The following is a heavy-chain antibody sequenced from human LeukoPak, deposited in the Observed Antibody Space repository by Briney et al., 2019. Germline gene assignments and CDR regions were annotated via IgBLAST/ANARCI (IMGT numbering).Heavy chain of an antibody. CDR3: AKGDSSGYYTIDY. Sequence: SVKVSCKASGGTFSSYAISWVRQAPGQGLERMGRIIPIFGIANYAQKFQGRVTITADKSTSTAYMELSSLRSEDTAVYYCAKGDSSGYYTIDYWGQGTLVTVSS. CDR2: IIPIFGIA. CDR1: GGTFSSYA. V-gene: IGHV1-69*04. J-gene: IGHJ4*02. D-gene: IGHD3-22*01.